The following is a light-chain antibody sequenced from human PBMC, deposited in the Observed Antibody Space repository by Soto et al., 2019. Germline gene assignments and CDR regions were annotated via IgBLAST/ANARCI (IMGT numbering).Light chain of an antibody. CDR3: QSYDRSLSGFV. V-gene: IGLV1-40*01. J-gene: IGLJ1*01. CDR1: SSNIGADYD. Sequence: QSVPTQPPSVSGAPGQRVTISCTGNSSNIGADYDVHWYQHLPGTAPKLLIFGDYNRPSGVPDRISGSRSGTSASLAITGLQAEDEADYYCQSYDRSLSGFVFGTGTKVTVL. CDR2: GDY.